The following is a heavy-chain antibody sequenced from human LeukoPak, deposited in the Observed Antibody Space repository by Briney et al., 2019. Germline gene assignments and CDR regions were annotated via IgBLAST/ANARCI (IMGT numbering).Heavy chain of an antibody. CDR3: AKAMAYDGYDSFDY. CDR2: ISGRGGNT. D-gene: IGHD5-12*01. Sequence: GGSLRLSCAASGFTFNNYAMSWVRQAPGKGLEWVSTISGRGGNTYYADSVKGRFTISRDNSKNTLYLQMNSLRAEDRAIYYCAKAMAYDGYDSFDYWGQGTLVTVSS. V-gene: IGHV3-23*01. CDR1: GFTFNNYA. J-gene: IGHJ4*02.